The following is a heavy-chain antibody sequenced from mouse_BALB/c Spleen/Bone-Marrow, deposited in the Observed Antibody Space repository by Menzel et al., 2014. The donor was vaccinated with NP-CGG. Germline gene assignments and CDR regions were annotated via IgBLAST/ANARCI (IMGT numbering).Heavy chain of an antibody. V-gene: IGHV2-2*02. J-gene: IGHJ3*01. CDR2: IWSGGST. D-gene: IGHD1-1*02. CDR1: GFSLTSYG. Sequence: QVQLQQSGPGLVQPSQSLSITCTVSGFSLTSYGVHWVRQSPGKGLEWLGVIWSGGSTDYNAAFISRLSISKDNSKSQVFFKMNSLQANDTATYYYARNGGTWFAYWGQGTLVTVSA. CDR3: ARNGGTWFAY.